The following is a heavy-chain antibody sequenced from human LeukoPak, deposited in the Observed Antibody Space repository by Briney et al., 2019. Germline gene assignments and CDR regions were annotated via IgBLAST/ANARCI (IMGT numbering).Heavy chain of an antibody. CDR1: GVSVSRNY. CDR2: IRHDGSNK. J-gene: IGHJ4*02. D-gene: IGHD5-24*01. Sequence: GGTLRLSCAASGVSVSRNYMSWVRQAPGKGLEWVAFIRHDGSNKYYADSVKGRCTISRDNSKKTVYLQMNSLRTEDTAVYYCAKDRWLQGYFDYWGQGTLVTVSS. CDR3: AKDRWLQGYFDY. V-gene: IGHV3-30*02.